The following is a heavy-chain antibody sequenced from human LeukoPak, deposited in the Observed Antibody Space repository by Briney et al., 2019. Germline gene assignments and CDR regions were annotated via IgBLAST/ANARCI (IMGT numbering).Heavy chain of an antibody. J-gene: IGHJ6*02. CDR2: MNPNSGNT. D-gene: IGHD1-26*01. Sequence: ASVKVSCMASGYTFTSYDIDWVRQATGQGLEWMGWMNPNSGNTGYAQKFQGRVTMTRNTSISTAYMELSSLRSEDTAVYYCARTRSGSYYYGMDVWGQGTTVTVSS. CDR1: GYTFTSYD. V-gene: IGHV1-8*01. CDR3: ARTRSGSYYYGMDV.